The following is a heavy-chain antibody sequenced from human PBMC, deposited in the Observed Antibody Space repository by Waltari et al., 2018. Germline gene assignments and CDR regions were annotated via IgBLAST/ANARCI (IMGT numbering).Heavy chain of an antibody. CDR3: TRDIELAVAGTYNDHYSMDV. J-gene: IGHJ6*02. CDR2: IRSERSGGTT. D-gene: IGHD2-15*01. Sequence: EVQLEESGGGLVPPGRALRLSCTASGFTLGDYALRRVRQAPGKGMEWVGIIRSERSGGTTQYATSVEGRFTISRDDSKRIAYLQMNSLKTEDTAVYFCTRDIELAVAGTYNDHYSMDVWGQGTTVTVSS. V-gene: IGHV3-49*04. CDR1: GFTLGDYA.